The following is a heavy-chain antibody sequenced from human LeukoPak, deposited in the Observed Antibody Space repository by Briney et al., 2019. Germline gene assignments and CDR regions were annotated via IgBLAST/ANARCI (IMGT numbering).Heavy chain of an antibody. J-gene: IGHJ6*03. CDR1: GFTLSNYN. CDR3: ARDPYSGNYGTYYYYYMDV. Sequence: GGSLRLSCADSGFTLSNYNMNWVRQAPGKAMEWVSSITSSGTYTFYADSVKGRFTISRDNAKNSLYLQMDSLGPEDTAVYYCARDPYSGNYGTYYYYYMDVWGKGTTVTISS. D-gene: IGHD1-26*01. V-gene: IGHV3-21*01. CDR2: ITSSGTYT.